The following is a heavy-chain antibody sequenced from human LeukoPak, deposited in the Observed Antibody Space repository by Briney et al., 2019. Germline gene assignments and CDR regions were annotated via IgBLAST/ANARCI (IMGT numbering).Heavy chain of an antibody. J-gene: IGHJ4*02. D-gene: IGHD3-22*01. Sequence: SETLSLTCAVYGGSFSGYYWSRIRQPPGKGLEWIGEINHSGSTNYNPSLKSRVTMSVDTSKNQFSLKLSSVTAADTAVYYCARGLGYYYDSSGYYALWGQGTLVTVSS. CDR2: INHSGST. V-gene: IGHV4-34*01. CDR1: GGSFSGYY. CDR3: ARGLGYYYDSSGYYAL.